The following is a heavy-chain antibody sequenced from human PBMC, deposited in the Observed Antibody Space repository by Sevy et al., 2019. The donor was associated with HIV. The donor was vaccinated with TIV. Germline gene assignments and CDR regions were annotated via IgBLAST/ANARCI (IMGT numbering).Heavy chain of an antibody. CDR1: GFTFSNAW. CDR2: IKSKSEGGTT. Sequence: AGSLRLSCGASGFTFSNAWMTWVRQAPGKALEWVGRIKSKSEGGTTDYAAPVKGRFTISRDDSKNTLYLQMNSRKSDDTDVYYCTNNRGYCIDGVCVEYFDSWGQGTLVTVSS. CDR3: TNNRGYCIDGVCVEYFDS. V-gene: IGHV3-15*01. D-gene: IGHD2-8*01. J-gene: IGHJ4*02.